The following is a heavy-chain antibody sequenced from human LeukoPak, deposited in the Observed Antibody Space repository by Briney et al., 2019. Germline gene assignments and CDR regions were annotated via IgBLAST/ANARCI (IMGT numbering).Heavy chain of an antibody. CDR3: AKDQESCSGGSCYWVHYDY. V-gene: IGHV3-30*02. Sequence: TGGSLRLXCAASGFTFSSYGMHWVRRAPGKGLEWVAFIRYDGSNKYYADSVKGRFTISRDNSKNTLYLQMNSLRAEDTAVYYCAKDQESCSGGSCYWVHYDYWGQGTLVTVSS. CDR1: GFTFSSYG. D-gene: IGHD2-15*01. CDR2: IRYDGSNK. J-gene: IGHJ4*02.